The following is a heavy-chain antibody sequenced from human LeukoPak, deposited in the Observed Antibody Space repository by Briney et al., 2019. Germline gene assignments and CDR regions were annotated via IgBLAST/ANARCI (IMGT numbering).Heavy chain of an antibody. CDR1: GFSFSSYA. Sequence: GESLKLSCAASGFSFSSYAMSWVRQAPGKGLEWGSSISGSGDNTYYAESVKGRFTISRDNSKNTLFLQMNSLRAEDTAVFYCAKRSGYTTGWFFDFWGQGTLVTVSS. CDR3: AKRSGYTTGWFFDF. V-gene: IGHV3-23*01. CDR2: ISGSGDNT. J-gene: IGHJ4*02. D-gene: IGHD6-19*01.